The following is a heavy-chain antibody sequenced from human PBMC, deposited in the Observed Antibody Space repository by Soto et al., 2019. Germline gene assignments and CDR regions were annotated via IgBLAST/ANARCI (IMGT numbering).Heavy chain of an antibody. D-gene: IGHD1-26*01. Sequence: QVQLVQSGAEVRKPGASVKVSCKASGYTFINYVISWVRQAPGQGLEWMGWLNTYNGNTNYAQKLQGRVTMTTDTSTSTAYMELRSLRSDDTAVYYCARDPVGPAWFDPWGQGTLVTVSS. CDR1: GYTFINYV. J-gene: IGHJ5*02. CDR2: LNTYNGNT. CDR3: ARDPVGPAWFDP. V-gene: IGHV1-18*01.